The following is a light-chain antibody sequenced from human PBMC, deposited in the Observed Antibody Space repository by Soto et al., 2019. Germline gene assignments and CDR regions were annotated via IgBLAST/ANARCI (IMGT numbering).Light chain of an antibody. J-gene: IGKJ1*01. CDR2: SAS. V-gene: IGKV1-27*01. Sequence: IQMTQCPSSLSASVGGRATFACRATQVITNFLAWYQQKPGKVPRLLIYSASTLQSGVPSRFSGSGYGTEFTLTISSLQPEDVATYYCLQHNSYPWTFGQGTKVDI. CDR3: LQHNSYPWT. CDR1: QVITNF.